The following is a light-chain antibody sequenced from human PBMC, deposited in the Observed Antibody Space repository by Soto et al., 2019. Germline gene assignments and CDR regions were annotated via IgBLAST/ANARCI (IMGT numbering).Light chain of an antibody. CDR1: QRVSSNY. V-gene: IGKV3-20*01. CDR2: GAS. CDR3: HQYGTLPYA. J-gene: IGKJ2*01. Sequence: IALTQSPGTLSLSPGDRATLSCRASQRVSSNYVAWYQHKPGQAPRLLIHGASIRATGIPDRFSGSGSGTDFTLTISRLEPEDFAVYYCHQYGTLPYAFGQGTKLQIK.